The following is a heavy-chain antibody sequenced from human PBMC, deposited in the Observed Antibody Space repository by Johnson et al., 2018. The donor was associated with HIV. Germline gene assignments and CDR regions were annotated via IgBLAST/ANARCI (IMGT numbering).Heavy chain of an antibody. CDR2: IRYDGSNK. D-gene: IGHD3-3*01. V-gene: IGHV3-30*02. J-gene: IGHJ3*02. CDR3: ASPVWSGYPFDAFDI. Sequence: QVQLVESGGGLIQPGGFLRLSCAASGFTFSSYGMHWVRQSPGKGLEWVAFIRYDGSNKYYADPVKGRFTISRDNSKSTLSLQMNSLRAEDTAVYYCASPVWSGYPFDAFDIWGQGTMVTVSS. CDR1: GFTFSSYG.